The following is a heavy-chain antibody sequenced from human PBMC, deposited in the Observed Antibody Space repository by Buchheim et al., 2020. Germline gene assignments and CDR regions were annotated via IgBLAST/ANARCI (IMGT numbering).Heavy chain of an antibody. J-gene: IGHJ5*01. V-gene: IGHV1-46*01. CDR3: AKSRMWFSGNS. Sequence: QVQLVQSGAEVKKPGASVKLSCTASGVTSTDYYMHWVRQAPGQGLEWMGTINPSVGAATYAQRFRGRVTITSDTSTSTFYMDMSSLTSEDTALYYCAKSRMWFSGNSWG. D-gene: IGHD2-21*01. CDR1: GVTSTDYY. CDR2: INPSVGAA.